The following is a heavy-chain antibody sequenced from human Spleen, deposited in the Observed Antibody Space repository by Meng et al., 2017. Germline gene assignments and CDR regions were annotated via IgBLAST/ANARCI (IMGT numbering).Heavy chain of an antibody. Sequence: ASVKVSCKASAYTSSNYGISWVRQAPGQGLEWMGWSSAYNGYTNSAQNLQGRVTMTTDTSTSTAYMELRSLGSDDTAMYYCASSSGSYEVGDWFDPWGQGTLVTVSS. V-gene: IGHV1-18*01. CDR1: AYTSSNYG. CDR3: ASSSGSYEVGDWFDP. D-gene: IGHD3-10*01. J-gene: IGHJ5*02. CDR2: SSAYNGYT.